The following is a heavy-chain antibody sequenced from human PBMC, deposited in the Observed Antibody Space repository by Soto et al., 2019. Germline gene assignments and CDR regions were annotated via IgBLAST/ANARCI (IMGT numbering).Heavy chain of an antibody. CDR2: IYYSGST. CDR1: GGSISSGDYY. J-gene: IGHJ4*02. D-gene: IGHD2-15*01. Sequence: PSETLSLTCTVSGGSISSGDYYCRWNRQPPGQGLDWIGYIYYSGSTYSKPSLTSRVSISVDTSKNQFSLKLSSVTAAHTAVYYCARHTLYGGTFDYWGQGTLGTVSS. CDR3: ARHTLYGGTFDY. V-gene: IGHV4-30-4*01.